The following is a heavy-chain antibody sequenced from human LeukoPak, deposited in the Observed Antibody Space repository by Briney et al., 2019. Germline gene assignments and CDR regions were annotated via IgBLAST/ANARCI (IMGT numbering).Heavy chain of an antibody. CDR2: IDNDGSTT. D-gene: IGHD5-24*01. CDR3: ARDPDGYNF. CDR1: GFTFSSYI. J-gene: IGHJ4*02. Sequence: GGSLRLSCAASGFTFSSYIMHWVRQVPGKGLVWVSRIDNDGSTTRYAESVKGRFTISRDNAKNTLYLQMNSLRVEDAAVYYCARDPDGYNFWGQGTLVTVSS. V-gene: IGHV3-74*01.